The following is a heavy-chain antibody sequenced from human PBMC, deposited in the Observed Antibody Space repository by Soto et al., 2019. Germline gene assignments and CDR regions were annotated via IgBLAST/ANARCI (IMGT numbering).Heavy chain of an antibody. CDR3: ARDYTTAKEITFFGVAPTPYWFYP. CDR1: GFTFSDYY. D-gene: IGHD3-3*01. J-gene: IGHJ5*02. V-gene: IGHV3-11*01. Sequence: GGSLRLSCAASGFTFSDYYMSWIRQAPGKGLEWVSYISSSGSTIYYADSVKGRFTISRDNAKNSLYLQMNSLRAEDTAVYYCARDYTTAKEITFFGVAPTPYWFYPWGQRTLVTVSA. CDR2: ISSSGSTI.